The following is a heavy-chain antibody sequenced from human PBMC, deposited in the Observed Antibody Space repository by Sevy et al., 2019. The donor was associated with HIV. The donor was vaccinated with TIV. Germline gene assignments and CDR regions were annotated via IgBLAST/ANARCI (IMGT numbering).Heavy chain of an antibody. CDR1: GFTVSSNY. J-gene: IGHJ6*02. Sequence: GGSLRLSCAASGFTVSSNYMSWIRQAPGKGLEWVSFIYSGGITYYADSVKGRFTISRDNSKNTLYLQMNSLRAEDTAVYYCARSLGSSSPYYYGMDVWGQRTTVTVSS. V-gene: IGHV3-66*01. CDR3: ARSLGSSSPYYYGMDV. CDR2: IYSGGIT. D-gene: IGHD6-6*01.